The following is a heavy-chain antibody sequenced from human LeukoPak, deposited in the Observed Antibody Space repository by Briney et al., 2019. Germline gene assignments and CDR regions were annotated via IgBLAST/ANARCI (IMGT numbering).Heavy chain of an antibody. Sequence: SETLSLTCTVSGGSISSSSYYWGWVRQPPGKGLEWIGSIYYSGTTYYNPSLRSRVTISVDTSKKQFSLKLTSVTAADTAVYYCARGGYCGDDCFFYSWGQGTLVTVSS. D-gene: IGHD2-21*02. CDR2: IYYSGTT. CDR3: ARGGYCGDDCFFYS. CDR1: GGSISSSSYY. J-gene: IGHJ4*02. V-gene: IGHV4-39*07.